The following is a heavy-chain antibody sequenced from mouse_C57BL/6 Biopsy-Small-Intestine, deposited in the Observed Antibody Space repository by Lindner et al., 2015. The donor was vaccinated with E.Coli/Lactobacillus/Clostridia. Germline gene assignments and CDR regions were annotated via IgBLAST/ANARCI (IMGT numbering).Heavy chain of an antibody. V-gene: IGHV1-62-2*01. CDR3: ARHEEGRWFAY. J-gene: IGHJ3*01. CDR2: FDPGSGNK. CDR1: GYTFTEYS. Sequence: VQLQESGAELVKPVASVKLSCKASGYTFTEYSIHWAKQRSGQGLEWIGWFDPGSGNKKYNEKFKDKATLTADKSSSTVYMELSRLTSEDSAVYFCARHEEGRWFAYWGQGTLVTVSA.